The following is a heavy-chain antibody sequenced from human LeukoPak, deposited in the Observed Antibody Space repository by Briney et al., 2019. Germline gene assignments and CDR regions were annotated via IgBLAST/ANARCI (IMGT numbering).Heavy chain of an antibody. CDR2: VTGTGGST. CDR3: AKNGYSSGWYPEN. CDR1: GFTFSNYG. V-gene: IGHV3-23*01. Sequence: GGSLRLSCAASGFTFSNYGVSWVRQAPGKGLEWVSAVTGTGGSTYYADSVKGRFTISRDNSKNTLYLQMNSLRGEDTAIYYCAKNGYSSGWYPENWGQGTLVTVPS. D-gene: IGHD6-19*01. J-gene: IGHJ4*02.